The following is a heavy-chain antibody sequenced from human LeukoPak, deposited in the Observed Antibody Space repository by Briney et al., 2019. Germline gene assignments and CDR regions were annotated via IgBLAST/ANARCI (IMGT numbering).Heavy chain of an antibody. D-gene: IGHD3-16*01. CDR3: AHSRVNSYGNRFDP. CDR2: IYWDDDK. Sequence: SGPTLVNPTQTLTLTCSFSGFSLSTSGVGVGWIRQPPGKALEWLALIYWDDDKRYSPSLKSRLTITKDTSKDQVVLTMTNMDPVDTATYYCAHSRVNSYGNRFDPWGQGTLVTVFS. J-gene: IGHJ5*02. CDR1: GFSLSTSGVG. V-gene: IGHV2-5*02.